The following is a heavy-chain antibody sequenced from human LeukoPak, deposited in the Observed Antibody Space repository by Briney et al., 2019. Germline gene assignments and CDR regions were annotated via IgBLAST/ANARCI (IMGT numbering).Heavy chain of an antibody. V-gene: IGHV4-4*07. CDR1: GDSVSTYY. D-gene: IGHD1-26*01. CDR2: TSTSGST. J-gene: IGHJ4*02. CDR3: AREATVVGATII. Sequence: SETLSLTCTVSGDSVSTYYWSWIRQSAGKGLEWIGHTSTSGSTTYNPSLKSRVSMSVDTSKKQFSLKLSSVTAADAAVYYCAREATVVGATIIWGQGALVTVSS.